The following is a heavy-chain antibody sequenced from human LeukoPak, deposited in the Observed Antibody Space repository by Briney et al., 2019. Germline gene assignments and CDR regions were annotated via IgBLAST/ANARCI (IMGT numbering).Heavy chain of an antibody. CDR3: ARVDYFDY. V-gene: IGHV3-21*01. Sequence: PGGSLRLSCAASGFTFSTYNMNWVRQAPGKGLEWVSFISSSSTYIYYTESVKGRFTISRDDVKNSLYLQMNSLRAEDTAIYFCARVDYFDYWGQGTLVTVSS. CDR2: ISSSSTYI. J-gene: IGHJ4*02. CDR1: GFTFSTYN.